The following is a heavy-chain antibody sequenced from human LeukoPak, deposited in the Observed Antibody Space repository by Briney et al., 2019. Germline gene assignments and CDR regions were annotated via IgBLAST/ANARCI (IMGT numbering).Heavy chain of an antibody. D-gene: IGHD2-2*01. Sequence: ASVKVSCKASGGTFSSYAISWVRQAPGQGLEWMGGIIPIFGTANYAQKFQGRVTITAAESTSTAYMELSSLRSEDTAVYYCARSPSYCSSTSCYSRAWFDPWGQGTLVTVSS. CDR3: ARSPSYCSSTSCYSRAWFDP. V-gene: IGHV1-69*13. J-gene: IGHJ5*02. CDR1: GGTFSSYA. CDR2: IIPIFGTA.